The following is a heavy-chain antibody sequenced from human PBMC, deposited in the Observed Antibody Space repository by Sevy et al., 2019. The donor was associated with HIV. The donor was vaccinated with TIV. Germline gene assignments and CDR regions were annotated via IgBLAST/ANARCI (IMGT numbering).Heavy chain of an antibody. CDR1: GFTFSNYW. CDR3: ARPYRTDPFYYSGSGGYYYPSYFDY. V-gene: IGHV3-7*01. CDR2: IKQDGSEK. J-gene: IGHJ4*02. Sequence: GGSLRLSCAASGFTFSNYWMSWVRQAPGKGLEWVANIKQDGSEKYYVDSVKGRFTISRDNAKNSLYLQMNSLIAEDTAVSYCARPYRTDPFYYSGSGGYYYPSYFDYCGQGTRVTVSS. D-gene: IGHD3-22*01.